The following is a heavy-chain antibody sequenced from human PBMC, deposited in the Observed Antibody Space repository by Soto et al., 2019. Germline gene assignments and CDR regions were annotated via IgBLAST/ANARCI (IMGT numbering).Heavy chain of an antibody. V-gene: IGHV1-46*03. CDR1: GYTFTSYY. CDR2: INPSGGST. D-gene: IGHD3-10*01. J-gene: IGHJ4*02. CDR3: ARVLITMVRESSGGFDY. Sequence: ASVKVSCKASGYTFTSYYMHWVRQAPGQGLEWMGIINPSGGSTSYAQKFQGRVTMTRDTSTSTVYMELSSLRSEDTAVYYCARVLITMVRESSGGFDYWGQGTLVTVSS.